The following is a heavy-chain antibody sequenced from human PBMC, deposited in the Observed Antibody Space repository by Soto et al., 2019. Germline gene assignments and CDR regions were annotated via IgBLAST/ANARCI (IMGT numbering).Heavy chain of an antibody. CDR2: ISGNGGST. CDR1: GFTFSSYA. Sequence: ELQLLESGGGLVQPGGSLRLSCAASGFTFSSYAMTWVRQAPGRGLEWVSAISGNGGSTYYADPVKGRFTISRDNSKNTLYLQMNGLRAEDTAVYYCAKVTEYGSRFAWGQGTLVTVSS. V-gene: IGHV3-23*01. J-gene: IGHJ5*02. CDR3: AKVTEYGSRFA. D-gene: IGHD6-13*01.